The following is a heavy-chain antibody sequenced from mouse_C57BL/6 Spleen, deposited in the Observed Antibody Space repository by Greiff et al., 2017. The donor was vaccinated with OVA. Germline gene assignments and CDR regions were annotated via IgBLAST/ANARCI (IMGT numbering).Heavy chain of an antibody. CDR2: IDPSDSYT. D-gene: IGHD3-2*01. CDR3: ARGSLDSPTDYYAMDY. J-gene: IGHJ4*01. Sequence: QVQLQQPGAELVMPGASVKLSCKASGYTFTSYWMHWVKQRPGQGLEWIGEIDPSDSYTNYNQKFKGKSTLTVDKSSSTAYMQLSSLTSEDSAVYYCARGSLDSPTDYYAMDYWGQGTSVTVSS. CDR1: GYTFTSYW. V-gene: IGHV1-69*01.